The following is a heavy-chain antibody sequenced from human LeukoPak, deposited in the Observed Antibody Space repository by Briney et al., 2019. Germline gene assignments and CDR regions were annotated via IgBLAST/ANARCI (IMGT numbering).Heavy chain of an antibody. CDR2: ISPRDSDT. J-gene: IGHJ4*02. D-gene: IGHD5-12*01. CDR3: ARSGGYDTHFDY. Sequence: GAALKISCKGSGYIFTSYWIGWGREMPGGRLEWVGIISPRDSDTRYSPSFQGQVTLSADKSISTAYLQWSSLKASDTAMYYCARSGGYDTHFDYWGQGTLVTVSS. CDR1: GYIFTSYW. V-gene: IGHV5-51*01.